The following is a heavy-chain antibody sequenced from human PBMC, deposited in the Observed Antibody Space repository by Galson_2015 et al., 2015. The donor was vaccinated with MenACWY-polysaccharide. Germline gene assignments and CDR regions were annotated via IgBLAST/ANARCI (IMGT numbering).Heavy chain of an antibody. CDR2: MSPNSGNT. V-gene: IGHV1-8*01. Sequence: SVKVSCKASGYKFTSYDINWVRQATGQGLEWMGWMSPNSGNTGYAQKFQGRVTMTGNSAMTAAYMELSSLRSEDTAVYYCARIIARKYTFADSWGQGTLVTVSS. CDR3: ARIIARKYTFADS. CDR1: GYKFTSYD. J-gene: IGHJ4*02. D-gene: IGHD2-21*01.